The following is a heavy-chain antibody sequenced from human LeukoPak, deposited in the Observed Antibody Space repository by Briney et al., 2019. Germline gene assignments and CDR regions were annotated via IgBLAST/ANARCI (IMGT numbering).Heavy chain of an antibody. J-gene: IGHJ5*02. CDR3: GRVATSHDNSAPIDH. V-gene: IGHV1-2*02. CDR1: GYTFTAYY. CDR2: INPNSGGA. D-gene: IGHD3-22*01. Sequence: ASVKVSCMASGYTFTAYYIHWVRQAPGQWPEWMAWINPNSGGANSAQKFQGRVTVTRDTSSSTAYMELKRLTSDDTAVYYCGRVATSHDNSAPIDHWGQGTLVTVSS.